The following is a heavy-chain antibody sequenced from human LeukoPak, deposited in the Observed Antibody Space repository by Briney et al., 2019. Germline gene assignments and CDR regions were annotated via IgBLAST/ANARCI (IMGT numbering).Heavy chain of an antibody. CDR3: ARANRGGDFKGPLNYYYYYMDV. D-gene: IGHD3-3*01. J-gene: IGHJ6*03. Sequence: PSETLSLTCTVSGGSISSSSYYWGWIRQPPGKGLEWIGSIYYSGSTYYNPSLKSRVTISVDTSKNQFSLKLSSVTAADTAVYYCARANRGGDFKGPLNYYYYYMDVWGKGTTVTVSS. CDR2: IYYSGST. CDR1: GGSISSSSYY. V-gene: IGHV4-39*07.